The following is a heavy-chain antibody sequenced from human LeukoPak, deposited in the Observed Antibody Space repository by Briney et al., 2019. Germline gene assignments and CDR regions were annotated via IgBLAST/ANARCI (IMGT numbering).Heavy chain of an antibody. CDR2: ISSNSSYI. CDR1: GFTFSSYS. D-gene: IGHD6-13*01. J-gene: IGHJ4*02. CDR3: ATGGKNIAAAGTGY. V-gene: IGHV3-21*01. Sequence: PGGSLRLSCAASGFTFSSYSMNWVRQAQGKGLEWVSSISSNSSYIYYANSVKGRFTISRDNAKNSLYLQMNSLRAEDTAVYYCATGGKNIAAAGTGYWGQGTLVTVSS.